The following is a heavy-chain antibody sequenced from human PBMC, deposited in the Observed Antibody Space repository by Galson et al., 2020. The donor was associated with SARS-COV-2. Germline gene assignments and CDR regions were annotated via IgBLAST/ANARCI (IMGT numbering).Heavy chain of an antibody. CDR2: ISYDGSNK. Sequence: QLGESLKISCAASGFTFSSYAMHWVRQAPGKGLEWVAVISYDGSNKYYADSVKGRFTISRDNSKNTLYLQMNSLRAEDTAVYYCARGFDYWGQGTLVTVSS. J-gene: IGHJ4*02. CDR1: GFTFSSYA. CDR3: ARGFDY. V-gene: IGHV3-30*04.